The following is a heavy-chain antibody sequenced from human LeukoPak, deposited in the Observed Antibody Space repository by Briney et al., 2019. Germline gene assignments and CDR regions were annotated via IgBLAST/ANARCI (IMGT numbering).Heavy chain of an antibody. V-gene: IGHV4-34*01. CDR3: AASGGPINWFDP. CDR2: ITHNGYT. CDR1: GGSFSGYY. D-gene: IGHD3-10*01. J-gene: IGHJ5*02. Sequence: SETLSLTCAVYGGSFSGYYWGWVRQPPGKGLQWIGEITHNGYTNYNPALKSRVTISIDTSKNEFSLKVSPVTAADTAIYYCAASGGPINWFDPWGQGTLVTVSS.